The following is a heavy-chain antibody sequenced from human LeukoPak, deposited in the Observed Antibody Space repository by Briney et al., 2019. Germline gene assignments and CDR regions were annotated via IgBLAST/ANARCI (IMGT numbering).Heavy chain of an antibody. CDR2: IYYSGST. Sequence: SPETLSLTCTVSGGSISSYYWSWIRQPPGKGLEWIGYIYYSGSTNYNPSLKSRVTISVDTSKNQFSLKLSSVTAADTAVYYCARAGSSWYLPDYWGQGTLVTVSS. CDR1: GGSISSYY. D-gene: IGHD6-13*01. CDR3: ARAGSSWYLPDY. V-gene: IGHV4-59*01. J-gene: IGHJ4*02.